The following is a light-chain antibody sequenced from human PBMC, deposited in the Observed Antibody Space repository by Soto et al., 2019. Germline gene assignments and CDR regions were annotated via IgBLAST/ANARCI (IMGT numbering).Light chain of an antibody. Sequence: AIRMTQSPFSLSASVGDRVTITCWASQGISSYLAWYQQKPAQAPKLFIYSASSLQSGVPSRFSGSGSGTDYTLTISSLQAEDFATYYGQQYYGTPFGQGTRLESK. CDR1: QGISSY. CDR3: QQYYGTP. V-gene: IGKV1D-43*01. CDR2: SAS. J-gene: IGKJ5*01.